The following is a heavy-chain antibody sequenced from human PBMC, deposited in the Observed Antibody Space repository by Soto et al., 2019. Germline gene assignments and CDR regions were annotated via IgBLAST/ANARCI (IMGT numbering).Heavy chain of an antibody. J-gene: IGHJ6*02. CDR1: GFTFSSYI. CDR3: SRTKGRQPLGSNDGEYGMDV. V-gene: IGHV3-21*01. D-gene: IGHD1-1*01. CDR2: ISSSSSYI. Sequence: GGSLRLSFAASGFTFSSYIMEWVRQAPGKGLEWVSSISSSSSYIYYADSVKGRFTISRDNAKNSLYLQMNSLRAEDTAVYYCSRTKGRQPLGSNDGEYGMDVCGRGNTITVSS.